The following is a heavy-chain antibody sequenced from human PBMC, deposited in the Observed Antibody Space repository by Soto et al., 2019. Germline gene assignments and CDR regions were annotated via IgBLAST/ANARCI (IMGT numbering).Heavy chain of an antibody. D-gene: IGHD3-9*01. V-gene: IGHV6-1*01. CDR1: GDSVSSNSAA. Sequence: PSQTLSLTCAISGDSVSSNSAAWTWIRQSPSRGLEWLGRTYYRSKWYNDYAVSVKSRITINPDTSRNQFSLQLSPVTPEDTAVYYCAREPRYYDILTGPRNYYYYYGMDVWGQGTTVTVSS. J-gene: IGHJ6*02. CDR3: AREPRYYDILTGPRNYYYYYGMDV. CDR2: TYYRSKWYN.